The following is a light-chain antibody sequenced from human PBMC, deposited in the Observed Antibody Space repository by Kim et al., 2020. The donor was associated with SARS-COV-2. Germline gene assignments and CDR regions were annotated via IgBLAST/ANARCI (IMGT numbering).Light chain of an antibody. CDR1: QSVNSY. Sequence: EIVLTQSPATLSLSPGERATLSCRASQSVNSYLAWYQQKPGQAPRLLIYDASNRATGIPARFSGSGSGTDFTLTISSLEPEDFAVYYCQHRSSGPLTFGGGTKVDIK. CDR3: QHRSSGPLT. V-gene: IGKV3-11*01. CDR2: DAS. J-gene: IGKJ4*01.